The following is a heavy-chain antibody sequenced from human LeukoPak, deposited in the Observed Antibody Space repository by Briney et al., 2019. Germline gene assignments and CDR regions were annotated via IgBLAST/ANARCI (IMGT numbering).Heavy chain of an antibody. CDR3: ARAKGYNWNDVQAFDI. V-gene: IGHV3-7*01. CDR2: IKQDGSEK. CDR1: GFTFSSYW. J-gene: IGHJ3*02. D-gene: IGHD1-20*01. Sequence: GGSLRLSCAASGFTFSSYWMSWVRQAPGKGLEWVANIKQDGSEKYYVDSVKGRFTISRDNAKNSLYLQMNSLRAEDTAVYYCARAKGYNWNDVQAFDIWGQGTMVTVSS.